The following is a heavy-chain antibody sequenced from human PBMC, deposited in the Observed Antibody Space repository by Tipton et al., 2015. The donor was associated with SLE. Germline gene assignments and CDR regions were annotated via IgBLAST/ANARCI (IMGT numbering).Heavy chain of an antibody. CDR3: ARGGGYSGLFDP. Sequence: QLVQSGGGLIQPGGSLRLSCVASGFSFSDYSLNWVRQAADKGLEWVSYISGNDKSIYYADSVKGRFVISRDNAKTSLYLQMNSLRAEDTGVYYCARGGGYSGLFDPWGQGTRVTVAS. V-gene: IGHV3-48*01. CDR2: ISGNDKSI. D-gene: IGHD5-12*01. J-gene: IGHJ5*02. CDR1: GFSFSDYS.